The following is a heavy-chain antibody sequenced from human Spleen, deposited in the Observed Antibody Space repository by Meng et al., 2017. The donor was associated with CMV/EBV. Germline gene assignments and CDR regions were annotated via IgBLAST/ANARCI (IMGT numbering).Heavy chain of an antibody. CDR3: ARGIFGVVIEVHFDY. CDR1: GFTFRSYW. D-gene: IGHD3-3*01. V-gene: IGHV3-7*01. CDR2: IKQDGSEK. Sequence: SGFTFRSYWMSWVRQAPGKGLEWVANIKQDGSEKYYVDSVKGRFTISRDNAKNSLYLQMNSLRAEDTAVYYCARGIFGVVIEVHFDYWGQGTLVTVSS. J-gene: IGHJ4*02.